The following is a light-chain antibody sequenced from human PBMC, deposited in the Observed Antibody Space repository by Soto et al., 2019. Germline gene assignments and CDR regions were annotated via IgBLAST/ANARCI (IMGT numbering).Light chain of an antibody. CDR3: QQYTMYAA. CDR2: KAS. J-gene: IGKJ1*01. Sequence: DIQMTQSHSTLSASVGDTVTITCRASRSIKSWLAWYQQKPGQAPKLLISKASSLENGVPARFSGSGSGTEFTLTISSLQPDDFGTYYCQQYTMYAAFGQGTKVEIK. V-gene: IGKV1-5*03. CDR1: RSIKSW.